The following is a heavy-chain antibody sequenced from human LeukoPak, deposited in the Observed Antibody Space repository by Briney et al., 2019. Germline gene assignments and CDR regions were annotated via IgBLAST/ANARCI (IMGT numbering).Heavy chain of an antibody. CDR1: GGSISSGSYY. J-gene: IGHJ4*02. D-gene: IGHD6-13*01. V-gene: IGHV4-61*02. CDR2: IYTSRST. Sequence: TSETLSLTCTVSGGSISSGSYYWSWIRQPAGKGLEWIGRIYTSRSTNYNPSLKSRVTISVDTSKNQFSLKLSSVTAADTALYYCARSRGYFDYWGQGTLVTVSS. CDR3: ARSRGYFDY.